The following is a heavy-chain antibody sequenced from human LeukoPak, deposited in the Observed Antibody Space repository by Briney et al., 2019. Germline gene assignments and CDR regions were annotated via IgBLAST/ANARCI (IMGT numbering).Heavy chain of an antibody. J-gene: IGHJ4*02. CDR3: ARSYSGASYFDY. V-gene: IGHV4-34*01. D-gene: IGHD3-10*01. CDR1: GGSISSYY. Sequence: SETLSLTCTVSGGSISSYYWSWIRQPPGKGLEWIGEINHSGSTNYNPSLKSRVTISVDTSKNQFSLKLSSVTAADTAVFHCARSYSGASYFDYWGQGTLVTVSS. CDR2: INHSGST.